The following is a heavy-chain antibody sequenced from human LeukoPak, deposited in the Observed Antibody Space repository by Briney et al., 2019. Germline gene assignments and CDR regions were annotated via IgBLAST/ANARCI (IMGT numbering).Heavy chain of an antibody. J-gene: IGHJ2*01. CDR1: GGSIGGYY. D-gene: IGHD2-21*01. CDR3: GRETRDANGYSLDL. V-gene: IGHV4-4*09. CDR2: IYLNGNT. Sequence: SETLSLTCTVSGGSIGGYYWTWIRQPPGQGLEWIGYIYLNGNTNYNPSLRSRVTISLDTSKSQFSLSLNSVTAADTAVYYCGRETRDANGYSLDLWGRGTLVTVSS.